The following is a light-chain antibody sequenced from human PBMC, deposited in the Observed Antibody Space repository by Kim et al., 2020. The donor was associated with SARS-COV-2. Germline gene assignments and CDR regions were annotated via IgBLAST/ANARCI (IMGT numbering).Light chain of an antibody. CDR2: AAS. CDR1: QSISDY. CDR3: QQYNSYPTT. Sequence: DVQMTQSPSSLSASVGDRVTITCRASQSISDYLAWYQQKPGKAPNLLIYAASSLQSGVPSKFSGSGSGTEFTLTISSLQPDDFATYYCQQYNSYPTTFGGGTQVEIK. J-gene: IGKJ5*01. V-gene: IGKV1-16*02.